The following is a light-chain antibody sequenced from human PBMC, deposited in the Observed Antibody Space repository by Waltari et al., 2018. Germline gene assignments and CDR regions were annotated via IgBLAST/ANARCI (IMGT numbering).Light chain of an antibody. Sequence: QSVLTQPPSVSAAPGQKVTISCSGSSSNLANNYVCWYRQLPEAAPTHLIFENNKRPSGIPARFSGSKSCTSATLGITGVQTGDEADYYCGTWDTSLSAAVFVGGTKLTVL. CDR1: SSNLANNY. J-gene: IGLJ3*02. V-gene: IGLV1-51*02. CDR2: ENN. CDR3: GTWDTSLSAAV.